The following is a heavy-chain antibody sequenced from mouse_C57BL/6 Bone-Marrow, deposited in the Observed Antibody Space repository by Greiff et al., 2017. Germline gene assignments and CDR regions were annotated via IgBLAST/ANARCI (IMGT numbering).Heavy chain of an antibody. CDR3: ARDYIGGFDY. Sequence: VQLQQSGPELVRPGASVKISCTASGYTFTSHWMQWVRQRPGQGLAWVGEIFPGGGSTYYPEKVKGRATLSGDTASSTAYLQLSRLTSEDPAVFCCARDYIGGFDYWGQGTTLTVSS. J-gene: IGHJ2*01. CDR2: IFPGGGST. CDR1: GYTFTSHW. D-gene: IGHD1-3*01. V-gene: IGHV1-56*01.